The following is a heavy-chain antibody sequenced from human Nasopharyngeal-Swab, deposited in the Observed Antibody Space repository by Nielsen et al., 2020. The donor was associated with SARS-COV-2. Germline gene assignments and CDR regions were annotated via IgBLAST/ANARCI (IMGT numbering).Heavy chain of an antibody. D-gene: IGHD3-3*01. Sequence: SVKVSCKASGGTFSSYAISWVRQAPGPGLEWMGGIIPFLGIANYAQKFQGRVTITADKSTSTAYMELSSLRSEDTAVYYCAQRFLEWSRYYYYGMDVWGQGTTVTVSS. J-gene: IGHJ6*02. CDR3: AQRFLEWSRYYYYGMDV. CDR1: GGTFSSYA. CDR2: IIPFLGIA. V-gene: IGHV1-69*10.